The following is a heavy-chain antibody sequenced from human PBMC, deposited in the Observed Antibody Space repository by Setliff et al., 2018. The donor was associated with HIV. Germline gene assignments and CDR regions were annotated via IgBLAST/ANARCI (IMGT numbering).Heavy chain of an antibody. J-gene: IGHJ4*02. CDR1: GFTVSDNY. D-gene: IGHD3-22*01. V-gene: IGHV3-53*01. Sequence: PGGSLRLSCAVSGFTVSDNYMTWVRQAPGKRLEWVALMYGGGTTHYSDSVKGRFTISRDISKNTLDLQMNSLRVDDTAVYYCAKGSGFYDYWGQGTLVTVSS. CDR2: MYGGGTT. CDR3: AKGSGFYDY.